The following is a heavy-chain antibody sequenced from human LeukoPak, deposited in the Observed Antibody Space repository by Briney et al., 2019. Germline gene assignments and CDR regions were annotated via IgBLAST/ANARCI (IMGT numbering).Heavy chain of an antibody. CDR2: IYTSGST. CDR1: GGSISSGSYY. D-gene: IGHD2-2*01. J-gene: IGHJ3*02. Sequence: PSETLSLTCTVSGGSISSGSYYWSWIRQPAGKGLEWIGRIYTSGSTNYNPSLKSRVTISVDTSKNQFSLKLSSVTAADTAVYYCARDSTSSYAFGIWGQGTMVTVSS. CDR3: ARDSTSSYAFGI. V-gene: IGHV4-61*02.